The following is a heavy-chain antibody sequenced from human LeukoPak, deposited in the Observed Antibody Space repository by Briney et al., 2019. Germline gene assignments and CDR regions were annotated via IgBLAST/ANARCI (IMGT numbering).Heavy chain of an antibody. CDR2: ISAYNDDT. CDR3: ARTYSKYFSNSEFDY. D-gene: IGHD1-1*01. Sequence: ASVKISCKASGYAFLYYGISWVRQAPGQGLEWMAWISAYNDDTDYAQILQGRVTVTTDTSTNTAYMELRSLTSDDTAVYYCARTYSKYFSNSEFDYWGQGTLVTVSS. CDR1: GYAFLYYG. J-gene: IGHJ4*02. V-gene: IGHV1-18*01.